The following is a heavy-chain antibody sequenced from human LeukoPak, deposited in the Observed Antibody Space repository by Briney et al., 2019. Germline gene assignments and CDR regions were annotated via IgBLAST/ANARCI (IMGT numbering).Heavy chain of an antibody. CDR3: ARGRIAAAGTGGMDV. CDR1: GFNFNNAW. D-gene: IGHD6-13*01. Sequence: GGSLRLSCTTSGFNFNNAWMNWVRQAPGKGLEWVGRIKSRTDGGTTVYSAPVKGRFTISRDDSKSTLYLQMNSLKIEDTAVYYCARGRIAAAGTGGMDVWGQGTTVTVSS. J-gene: IGHJ6*02. CDR2: IKSRTDGGTT. V-gene: IGHV3-15*07.